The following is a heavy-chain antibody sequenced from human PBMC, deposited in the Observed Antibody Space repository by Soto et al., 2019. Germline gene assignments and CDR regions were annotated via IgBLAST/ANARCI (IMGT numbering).Heavy chain of an antibody. CDR2: MNPNSGNT. Sequence: ASLKVSWNASRSTFSSYAINWVRQATGQRLEWMGWMNPNSGNTGYAQKFQGRVTMTRNTYISTAYMELSSLRSEETAVYYCSKSNSSGWYLYAFDIWGQGTLVTVSS. CDR1: RSTFSSYA. V-gene: IGHV1-8*02. D-gene: IGHD6-19*01. J-gene: IGHJ3*02. CDR3: SKSNSSGWYLYAFDI.